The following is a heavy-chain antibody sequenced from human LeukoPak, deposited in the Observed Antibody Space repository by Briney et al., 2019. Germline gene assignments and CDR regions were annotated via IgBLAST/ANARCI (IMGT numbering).Heavy chain of an antibody. CDR1: GGSNSSYY. CDR2: NYYSGIT. CDR3: ARHLYSGYERVFDY. D-gene: IGHD5-12*01. J-gene: IGHJ4*02. Sequence: PSETLTLTCAVSGGSNSSYYWIWIRQPPGKGLEWIGYNYYSGITNYNPSLKSRVTISVDTSKNQFSLKLSSVTAADTAVYYCARHLYSGYERVFDYWGQGTLVTVSS. V-gene: IGHV4-59*08.